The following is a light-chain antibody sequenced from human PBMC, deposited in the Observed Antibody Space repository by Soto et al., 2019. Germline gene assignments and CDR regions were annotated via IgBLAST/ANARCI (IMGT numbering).Light chain of an antibody. CDR2: EVT. Sequence: QSALTQPPSVSGAPGQRVTISCTGSSSNIGARYDVHWYQCLPGTAPKLLIYEVTNRPSGVSPRFSGSKSANTASLTISGLQVEDEADYYCSSHTSSASVVFGGGTKLTVL. V-gene: IGLV1-40*01. CDR3: SSHTSSASVV. CDR1: SSNIGARYD. J-gene: IGLJ2*01.